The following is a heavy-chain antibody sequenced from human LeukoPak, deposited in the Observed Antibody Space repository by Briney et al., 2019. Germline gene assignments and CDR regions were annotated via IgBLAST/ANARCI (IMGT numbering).Heavy chain of an antibody. CDR2: MNPNSGNT. CDR3: ASPSGSNAFDI. D-gene: IGHD3-10*01. V-gene: IGHV1-8*01. Sequence: ASVKVSFQASGYPFTSYDINWVRQATGQGLEWMGWMNPNSGNTGYAQKFQGRVTMTRNTSISTAYMELSSLRSEDTAVYYCASPSGSNAFDIWGQGTMVTVSS. J-gene: IGHJ3*02. CDR1: GYPFTSYD.